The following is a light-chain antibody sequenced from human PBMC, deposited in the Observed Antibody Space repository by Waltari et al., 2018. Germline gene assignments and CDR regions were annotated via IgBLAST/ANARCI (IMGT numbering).Light chain of an antibody. J-gene: IGLJ3*02. CDR1: SGYSSNV. CDR2: VNSDGSH. CDR3: QTGGHGTWV. Sequence: LVLTQSPSASASLAASVKLTCTLRSGYSSNVIVWLQQQPGKGPRYLMKVNSDGSHRKGDDIPDRFSASKSGTECQLTISSLQSEDEADYFCQTGGHGTWVFGGGTKLTVL. V-gene: IGLV4-69*01.